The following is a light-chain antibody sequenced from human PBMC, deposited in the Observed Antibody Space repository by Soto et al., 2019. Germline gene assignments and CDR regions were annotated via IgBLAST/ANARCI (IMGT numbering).Light chain of an antibody. CDR3: QQYSSSPLT. J-gene: IGKJ4*01. CDR2: GAS. CDR1: QSVSSSY. Sequence: IVVTQSPGTLSLSPGEGATLSCRASQSVSSSYLAWYQQKPGQAPRLLIYGASNRATGIPDRFSGSGSGTDFTLTISRLEPEDFAVYYFQQYSSSPLTFGGGTKVEIK. V-gene: IGKV3-20*01.